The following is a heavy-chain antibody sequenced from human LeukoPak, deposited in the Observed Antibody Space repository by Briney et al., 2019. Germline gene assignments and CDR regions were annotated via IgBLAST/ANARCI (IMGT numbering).Heavy chain of an antibody. D-gene: IGHD5-18*01. CDR1: GYTFTSYY. Sequence: ASVKVSCKASGYTFTSYYMHLVRQAPGQGLEWMGIINPSGGSTSYAQKFQGRVTMTRDTSTSTVYMELSSLRSEDTAVYYCARVSAPGGIQLWPIDYWGQGTLVTVSS. CDR3: ARVSAPGGIQLWPIDY. V-gene: IGHV1-46*03. CDR2: INPSGGST. J-gene: IGHJ4*02.